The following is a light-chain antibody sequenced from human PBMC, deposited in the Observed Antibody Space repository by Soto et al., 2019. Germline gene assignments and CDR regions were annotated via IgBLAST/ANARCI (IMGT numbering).Light chain of an antibody. CDR3: QQYGSSPIT. Sequence: EIVLTQSPATMSLSPGERATLSCGASESVSYSSVAWYQLKGGLAPRLLIHDASTRASGIPDRFSGSKSGTDFTLTIRGLEPEDAAVYYCQQYGSSPITFGQGTQLEIK. CDR2: DAS. J-gene: IGKJ5*01. V-gene: IGKV3D-20*01. CDR1: ESVSYSS.